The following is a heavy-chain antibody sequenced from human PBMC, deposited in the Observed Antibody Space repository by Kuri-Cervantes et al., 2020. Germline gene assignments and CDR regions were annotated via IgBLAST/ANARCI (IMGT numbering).Heavy chain of an antibody. CDR3: AKDQGYYDRSGYFDY. V-gene: IGHV3-30*18. D-gene: IGHD3-22*01. CDR2: ISYDGSNK. J-gene: IGHJ4*02. CDR1: GFTFSSYG. Sequence: GGSLRLSCAASGFTFSSYGMHWVRQAPGKGLEWVAVISYDGSNKYYADSVKGRFTISRDNSKNTLYLQMNSLRAEDTAVYYCAKDQGYYDRSGYFDYWGQGTLVTVSS.